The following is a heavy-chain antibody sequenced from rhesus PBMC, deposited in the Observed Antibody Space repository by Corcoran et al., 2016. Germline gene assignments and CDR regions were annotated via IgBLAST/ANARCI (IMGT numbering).Heavy chain of an antibody. J-gene: IGHJ4*01. D-gene: IGHD6-13*01. V-gene: IGHV4-93*02. CDR2: IYGSVGRT. CDR1: GGSISSSNW. CDR3: ARQYSGWSYFDY. Sequence: QVQLQESGPAVVKPSETLSLTCAVSGGSISSSNWWSWIRQSPGKGLEGIGGIYGSVGRTEYNPARKSLVPISLDTSQNQFYLKLSSVTAADTAVYYCARQYSGWSYFDYWGQGVLVTVSS.